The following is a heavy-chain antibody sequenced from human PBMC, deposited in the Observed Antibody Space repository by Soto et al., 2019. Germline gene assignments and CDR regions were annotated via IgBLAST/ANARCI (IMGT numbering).Heavy chain of an antibody. J-gene: IGHJ4*02. V-gene: IGHV1-46*02. CDR1: GYTFNTYN. D-gene: IGHD1-26*01. Sequence: QVQLVQSGAEVKKPGASVKVSCKASGYTFNTYNMYWVRQAPGQGLEWMGVINPSIGSTNYAQKFQGRVIMTRYTSTRSVYMELSTLRSDDTAVYYCARLYSGSRLDYWGQGTLVTVSS. CDR3: ARLYSGSRLDY. CDR2: INPSIGST.